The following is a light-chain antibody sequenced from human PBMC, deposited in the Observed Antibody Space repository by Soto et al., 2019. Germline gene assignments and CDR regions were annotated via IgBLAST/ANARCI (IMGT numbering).Light chain of an antibody. CDR1: QSVSTY. CDR2: DAS. Sequence: DIVLTQSPATLSLSPGERVTLSCRASQSVSTYLAWYQQKPGQAPRLLIYDASNREPGIPARFSGSGSGTDFTLTITSLEPDDFAVYYCQKRSILPPLFGPGTKVDIK. V-gene: IGKV3-11*01. CDR3: QKRSILPPL. J-gene: IGKJ3*01.